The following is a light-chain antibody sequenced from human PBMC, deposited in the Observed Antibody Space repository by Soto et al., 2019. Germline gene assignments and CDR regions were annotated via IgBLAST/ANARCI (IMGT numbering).Light chain of an antibody. J-gene: IGLJ3*02. Sequence: QPVLTQSPSASASLGASVKLTCTLSSGHSSYAIAWHQQQPEKGPRYLMKLNSDGSHTEGDGIPDRFSGSSSGAERYLTISSLQSEDEADYYCQTWGTGWVFGGGTKLTVL. V-gene: IGLV4-69*01. CDR2: LNSDGSH. CDR3: QTWGTGWV. CDR1: SGHSSYA.